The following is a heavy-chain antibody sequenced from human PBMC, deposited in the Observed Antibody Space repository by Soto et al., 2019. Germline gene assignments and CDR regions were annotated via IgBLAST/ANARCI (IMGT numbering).Heavy chain of an antibody. V-gene: IGHV1-18*01. Sequence: QVQLVQSGAEVKKPGASVKVSCKASGYTFTSYGISWVRQAPGQGLEWMGWISAYNGNTNYAQKLQGRVTMTTDTPTSTADMELRSRRSDDTAVYYCARVRYSSGWYCDYWGQGTLVTVSS. D-gene: IGHD6-19*01. CDR3: ARVRYSSGWYCDY. J-gene: IGHJ4*02. CDR1: GYTFTSYG. CDR2: ISAYNGNT.